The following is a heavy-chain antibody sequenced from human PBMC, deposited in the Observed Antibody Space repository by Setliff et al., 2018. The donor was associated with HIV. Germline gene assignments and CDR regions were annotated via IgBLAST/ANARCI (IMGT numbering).Heavy chain of an antibody. D-gene: IGHD2-15*01. V-gene: IGHV3-30*03. CDR1: GFTFSNFW. J-gene: IGHJ4*02. Sequence: LRLSCATSGFTFSNFWMTWVRQAPGKGLEWVAVISFDGNNKNYADSVKGRFTISRDNSKNTPYLQMNRLRSEDTAVYYCARDWLDYGILDHWGQGTLVTVSS. CDR2: ISFDGNNK. CDR3: ARDWLDYGILDH.